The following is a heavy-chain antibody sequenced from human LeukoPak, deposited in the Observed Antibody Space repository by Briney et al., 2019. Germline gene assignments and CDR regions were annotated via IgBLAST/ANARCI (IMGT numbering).Heavy chain of an antibody. CDR2: IWYDGSNT. CDR1: GFTFSSYG. Sequence: PEGYLTLSCAASGFTFSSYGMQWVRQVPDKGLEWVAVIWYDGSNTFYAVSVKGRFTISRDNSRNRLFLQMNSLGAEDTAVYYCARDRGSSWYVPLDYWGQGTLVIVSS. V-gene: IGHV3-33*01. CDR3: ARDRGSSWYVPLDY. J-gene: IGHJ4*02. D-gene: IGHD6-13*01.